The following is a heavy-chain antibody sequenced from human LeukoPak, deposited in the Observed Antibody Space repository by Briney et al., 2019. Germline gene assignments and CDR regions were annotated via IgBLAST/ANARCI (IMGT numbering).Heavy chain of an antibody. D-gene: IGHD2-2*01. CDR1: GYTFTGYY. V-gene: IGHV1-2*02. Sequence: ASVKVSCKASGYTFTGYYMHWVRQAPGQGLEWMGWINPNSGGTNYAQKFQGRVTMTRDTSISTAYMELSRLRSDDTAVYYCARGHCSSTSCSGYNWFDPWGQGTLVTVSS. CDR3: ARGHCSSTSCSGYNWFDP. J-gene: IGHJ5*02. CDR2: INPNSGGT.